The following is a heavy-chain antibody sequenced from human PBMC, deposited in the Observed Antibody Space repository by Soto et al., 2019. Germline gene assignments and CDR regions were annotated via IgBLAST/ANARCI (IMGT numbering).Heavy chain of an antibody. Sequence: QVQLQESGPGLVKPSGTLSLTCAVSGVSISSSQWWSWVRQPPGKGLEWIGEIYYNERTNYNPSPXSXIIMSLDRSKNQVSLKLSSVTAADTATYYCGRTKDYFYGVDVWGQGTTVTVSS. J-gene: IGHJ6*02. CDR3: GRTKDYFYGVDV. CDR2: IYYNERT. V-gene: IGHV4-4*02. CDR1: GVSISSSQW.